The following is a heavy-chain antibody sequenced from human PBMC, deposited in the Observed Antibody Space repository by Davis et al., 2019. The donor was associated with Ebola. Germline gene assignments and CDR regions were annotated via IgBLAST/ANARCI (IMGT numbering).Heavy chain of an antibody. D-gene: IGHD6-13*01. CDR2: INPHDGRT. CDR3: ARLSSTWSSLYGMDV. CDR1: GYTFTNYY. Sequence: ASVQVSCKASGYTFTNYYMHWVRQAPGQGLEWMGMINPHDGRTIYAQKFQGRVTVTRATSTSTVYMDLSSLRSEDTAVYFCARLSSTWSSLYGMDVWGQGTTVTGSS. J-gene: IGHJ6*02. V-gene: IGHV1-46*01.